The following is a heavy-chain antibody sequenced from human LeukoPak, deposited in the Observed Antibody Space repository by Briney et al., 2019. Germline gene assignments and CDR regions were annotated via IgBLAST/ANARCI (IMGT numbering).Heavy chain of an antibody. Sequence: SETLSLTCTVSGGSISSGSYYWSWIRQPAGKGLEWIGRIYTSGSTNYNPSLKSRVTISVDTSKNQFSLKLSSVTAADTAVYYCAREQLGLGYYYYYMDVWGKGTTVTVSS. CDR3: AREQLGLGYYYYYMDV. D-gene: IGHD6-6*01. V-gene: IGHV4-61*02. J-gene: IGHJ6*03. CDR2: IYTSGST. CDR1: GGSISSGSYY.